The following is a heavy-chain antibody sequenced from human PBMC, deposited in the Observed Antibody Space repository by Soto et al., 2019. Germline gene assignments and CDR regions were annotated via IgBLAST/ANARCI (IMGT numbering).Heavy chain of an antibody. Sequence: GASVKVSCKASGYTFTSYYMHWVRQAPGQGLEWMGIINPSGGSTSYTQKFQGRVTMTRDTSTSTVYMELSSLRSEDTAVYYCARDREVVRGVIINTPFSSDGMDVWGQGTTVTVSS. CDR3: ARDREVVRGVIINTPFSSDGMDV. D-gene: IGHD3-10*01. V-gene: IGHV1-46*01. CDR1: GYTFTSYY. J-gene: IGHJ6*02. CDR2: INPSGGST.